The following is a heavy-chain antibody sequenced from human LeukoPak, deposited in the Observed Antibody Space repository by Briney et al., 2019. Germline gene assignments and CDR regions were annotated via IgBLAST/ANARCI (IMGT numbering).Heavy chain of an antibody. Sequence: SQTLSLTCTVSGGSISSSSYYWGWIRQPPGKGLEWIGNIYYSGRTYYNPSLKSRVTISVDTSKNQFSLKLTSVTAADTAVYYCARHIARTTAVTPATSVDYWGQGTLVTESS. V-gene: IGHV4-39*01. J-gene: IGHJ4*02. D-gene: IGHD4-17*01. CDR2: IYYSGRT. CDR1: GGSISSSSYY. CDR3: ARHIARTTAVTPATSVDY.